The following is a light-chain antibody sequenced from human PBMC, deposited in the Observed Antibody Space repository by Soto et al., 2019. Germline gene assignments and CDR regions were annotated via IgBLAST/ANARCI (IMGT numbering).Light chain of an antibody. V-gene: IGLV2-14*03. CDR2: NVY. CDR1: SSDVGAYNF. Sequence: ALTQPASVSGSPGQSITISCTGTSSDVGAYNFVSWHQQHPGKAPKLMIYNVYDRPSGISYRFPGSKSGNTASLTISGLQGEDEADYYCSAYTVSRTYVFGTGTKVTVL. J-gene: IGLJ1*01. CDR3: SAYTVSRTYV.